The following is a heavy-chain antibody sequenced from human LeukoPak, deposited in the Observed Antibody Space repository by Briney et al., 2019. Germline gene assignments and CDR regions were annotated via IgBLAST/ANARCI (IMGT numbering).Heavy chain of an antibody. Sequence: GGSPRLFFSASGFTFSSYWINLVRQAPGEGLEWVANIKQDGSEKYYVDSVKGRFTISRDNAKNSLYLQMNSLRAEDTAVYYCARGIARYYFDYWGQGTLVTVSS. V-gene: IGHV3-7*01. J-gene: IGHJ4*02. D-gene: IGHD2-15*01. CDR2: IKQDGSEK. CDR1: GFTFSSYW. CDR3: ARGIARYYFDY.